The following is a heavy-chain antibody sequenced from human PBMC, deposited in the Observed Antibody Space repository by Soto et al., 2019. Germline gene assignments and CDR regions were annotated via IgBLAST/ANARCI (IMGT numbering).Heavy chain of an antibody. V-gene: IGHV4-59*01. J-gene: IGHJ6*02. CDR1: VGSISSDY. CDR3: ARALRGVVVVAAREMDV. D-gene: IGHD2-15*01. CDR2: IYYTGST. Sequence: QVQLQESGPGLVKPSETLSLTCSVSVGSISSDYWRWIRQPPGKGLEWIGYIYYTGSTNYNPSLKSRVTISVDTSKIQFSLHLRSVTAADTAVYYCARALRGVVVVAAREMDVWGQGTTVTVSS.